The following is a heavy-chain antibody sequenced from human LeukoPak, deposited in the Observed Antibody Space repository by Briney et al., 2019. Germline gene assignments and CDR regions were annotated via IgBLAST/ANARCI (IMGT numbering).Heavy chain of an antibody. CDR3: ARTPYYYGSGNPGNFDY. Sequence: PGGSLRLAWAASGFTFSSYAMHWVRQAPGKGLEWVAVISYDGSNKYYADSVKGRFTISRDNSKNTLYLQMNSLRAEDTAVYYCARTPYYYGSGNPGNFDYWGQGTLVTVSS. CDR1: GFTFSSYA. CDR2: ISYDGSNK. J-gene: IGHJ4*02. V-gene: IGHV3-30*04. D-gene: IGHD3-10*01.